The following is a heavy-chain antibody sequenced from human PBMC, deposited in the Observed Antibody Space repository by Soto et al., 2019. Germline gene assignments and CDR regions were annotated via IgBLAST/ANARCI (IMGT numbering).Heavy chain of an antibody. J-gene: IGHJ3*02. V-gene: IGHV1-46*01. Sequence: ASVKVSCKASGYTFTSYYIHWVRQAPGQGLEWMGIINPSGGSTSYAQKFQGRVTMTRDTSTSTVYMELSSLRSEDTAVYYCARDRSVGDIVVVPAASLAIDAFDIWGQGTMVTVSS. CDR1: GYTFTSYY. CDR2: INPSGGST. D-gene: IGHD2-2*01. CDR3: ARDRSVGDIVVVPAASLAIDAFDI.